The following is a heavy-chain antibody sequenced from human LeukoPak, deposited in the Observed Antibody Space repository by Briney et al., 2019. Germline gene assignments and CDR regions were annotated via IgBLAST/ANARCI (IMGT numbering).Heavy chain of an antibody. J-gene: IGHJ4*02. CDR2: IKQDGSEK. V-gene: IGHV3-7*01. D-gene: IGHD2-21*02. CDR1: GFTFSVYW. Sequence: PGGSLRLSCAASGFTFSVYWMTWVRQAPGKGLEWVANIKQDGSEKYYVDSVKGRFTISRDNAKNSLYLQMNSRRAEDTAVYYCARDPQYCAGDCHYGRFDYWGQGTLVTVSS. CDR3: ARDPQYCAGDCHYGRFDY.